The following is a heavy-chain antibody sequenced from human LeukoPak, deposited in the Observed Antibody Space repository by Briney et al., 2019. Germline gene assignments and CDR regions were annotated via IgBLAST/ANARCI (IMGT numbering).Heavy chain of an antibody. CDR1: GGTFSSYT. CDR2: IIPILGIA. Sequence: SVKVSCKASGGTFSSYTISWVRQAPGQGLEWMGRIIPILGIANYAQKFQGRITITADKSTSTAYMELSSLRSEDTAVYYCARVLEYYDSWSANNWFDPWGQGTLVTVSS. D-gene: IGHD3-3*01. J-gene: IGHJ5*02. CDR3: ARVLEYYDSWSANNWFDP. V-gene: IGHV1-69*02.